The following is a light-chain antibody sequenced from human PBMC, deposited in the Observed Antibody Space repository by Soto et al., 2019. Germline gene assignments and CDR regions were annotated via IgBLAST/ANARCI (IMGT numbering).Light chain of an antibody. CDR1: QSVSSSY. J-gene: IGKJ5*01. V-gene: IGKV3-20*01. CDR2: GAS. CDR3: QQYKSWPPIT. Sequence: EIVLTHSPGTLSLSPGERATLSCSASQSVSSSYLAWYQQKPGQAPSLLIYGASTRATGVPDRFSGTGSGTEFTLTISSLKSEDYAVYYCQQYKSWPPITFGQGTRLE.